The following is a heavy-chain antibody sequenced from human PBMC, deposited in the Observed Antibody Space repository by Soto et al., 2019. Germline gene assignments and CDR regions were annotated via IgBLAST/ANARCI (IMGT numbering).Heavy chain of an antibody. CDR3: ARDRGDGYNPMYGMDV. Sequence: QVQLQESGPGLVKPSQTLSLTCTVSGGSLSSGGYYWTWIRQHPGKGLEWIGYISYSGNTYHSPSLKSRLSISVDTSKNQFSRKLSSVTAADTAVYYCARDRGDGYNPMYGMDVWGQGTTVTVSS. D-gene: IGHD3-10*01. V-gene: IGHV4-31*03. CDR1: GGSLSSGGYY. CDR2: ISYSGNT. J-gene: IGHJ6*02.